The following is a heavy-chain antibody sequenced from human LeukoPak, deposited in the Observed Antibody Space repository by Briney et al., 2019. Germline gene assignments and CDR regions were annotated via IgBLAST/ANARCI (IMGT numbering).Heavy chain of an antibody. CDR1: GGSISSYY. J-gene: IGHJ4*02. Sequence: SETLSLTCTASGGSISSYYWSWIRQPAGKGLEWIGRIFSSGNTNYNPSLKSRVTISVDTSKNQFSLRLTSVTAADTAVYYCARGREYGDFFDYWGQGTLVTVSS. V-gene: IGHV4-4*07. D-gene: IGHD4-17*01. CDR3: ARGREYGDFFDY. CDR2: IFSSGNT.